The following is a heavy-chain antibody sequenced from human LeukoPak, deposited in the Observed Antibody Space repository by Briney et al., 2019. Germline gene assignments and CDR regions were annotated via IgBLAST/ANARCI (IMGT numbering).Heavy chain of an antibody. CDR2: VDPSGST. V-gene: IGHV4-39*07. Sequence: PSETLSLTCTVSRASISSSSYYWGWIRQPPGKGLEWIGEVDPSGSTNYNPSLKSRVTISVDTSKNQFSLKLSSVTAADTAVYYCASLTMIVVPWGQGTLVTVSS. D-gene: IGHD3-22*01. CDR1: RASISSSSYY. CDR3: ASLTMIVVP. J-gene: IGHJ4*02.